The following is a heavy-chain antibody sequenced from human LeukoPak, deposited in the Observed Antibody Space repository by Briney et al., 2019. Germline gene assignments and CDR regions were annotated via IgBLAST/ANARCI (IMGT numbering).Heavy chain of an antibody. D-gene: IGHD2-2*01. CDR1: GFTFSRYW. CDR3: ARDSSTLSYYYYMDV. Sequence: GGSLRLSCAASGFTFSRYWMHWVRQAPGKGLVWVSRINTDGTSASYADSVKGRLIISRDNAKNTLFLHLNSLRAEDTAVYYCARDSSTLSYYYYMDVWGKGTTVTVSS. J-gene: IGHJ6*03. V-gene: IGHV3-74*01. CDR2: INTDGTSA.